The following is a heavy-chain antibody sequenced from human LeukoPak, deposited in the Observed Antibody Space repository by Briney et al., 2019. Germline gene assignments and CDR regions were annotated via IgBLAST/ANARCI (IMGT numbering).Heavy chain of an antibody. CDR1: GFTFSSYA. CDR3: TKDQALGYTNYGDL. J-gene: IGHJ4*02. CDR2: IRFSDDAT. D-gene: IGHD5-24*01. V-gene: IGHV3-23*01. Sequence: GGSPRLSCAASGFTFSSYAMSWVRQAPGKGLEWVSTIRFSDDATYYADSVKGRFTVSRDNSKSTLNLQMNSLRAEDTAVYYCTKDQALGYTNYGDLWGQGTLVTVSS.